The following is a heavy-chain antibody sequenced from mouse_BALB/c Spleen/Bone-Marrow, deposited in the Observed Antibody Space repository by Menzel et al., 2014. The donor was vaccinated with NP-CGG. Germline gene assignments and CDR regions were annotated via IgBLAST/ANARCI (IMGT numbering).Heavy chain of an antibody. CDR2: INRNGGSS. J-gene: IGHJ2*01. Sequence: EVKLMESGGGLVQLGGSLKVSCAASGFTFNNYGMSWVRQTPDKRLELVATINRNGGSSYYPDSVKGRFTISRDNAKNTLYLQMSSLKSEDTAIYYCSRGNYGSYVDYFDYWGQGTTLTVSS. CDR3: SRGNYGSYVDYFDY. CDR1: GFTFNNYG. V-gene: IGHV5-6-3*01. D-gene: IGHD2-1*01.